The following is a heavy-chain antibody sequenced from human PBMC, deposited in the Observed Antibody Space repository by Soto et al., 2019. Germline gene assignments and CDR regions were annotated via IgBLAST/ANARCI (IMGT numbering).Heavy chain of an antibody. CDR1: GFTFSSFW. V-gene: IGHV3-74*01. J-gene: IGHJ5*02. CDR3: TRHGSGDYFLFDP. D-gene: IGHD4-17*01. Sequence: GGSLRLSCAASGFTFSSFWMHWVRQAPGKGLEWVSRASPDGTSTSYADSVKGRFTISRDNAKNTLFMQVNSPRAEDTAVYYCTRHGSGDYFLFDPWGQGTLVTVSS. CDR2: ASPDGTST.